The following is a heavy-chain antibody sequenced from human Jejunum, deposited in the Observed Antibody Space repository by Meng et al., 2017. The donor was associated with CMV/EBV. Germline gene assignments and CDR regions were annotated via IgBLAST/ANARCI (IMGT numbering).Heavy chain of an antibody. CDR1: GGSLSPYY. D-gene: IGHD1-1*01. CDR3: GMERVN. J-gene: IGHJ4*02. V-gene: IGHV4-34*01. CDR2: ISHGGIT. Sequence: QMQLQQWGAGLFNSSETLSLTCAVYGGSLSPYYWTWIRQIPGKGLEWIGEISHGGITNYNPSLKSRVTLLIDTSKNQFSLKLSSVTAADTAVYYCGMERVNWGQGILVTVSS.